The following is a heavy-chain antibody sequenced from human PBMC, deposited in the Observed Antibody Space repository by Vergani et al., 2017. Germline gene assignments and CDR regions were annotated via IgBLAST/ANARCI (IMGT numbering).Heavy chain of an antibody. CDR1: GYTFSNYY. J-gene: IGHJ4*02. V-gene: IGHV1-46*03. D-gene: IGHD3-9*01. Sequence: QVQVVPSGAEVKKSGASVKVSCKTSGYTFSNYYMHWVRQAPGQGLEWMGIINPSGGHTNYAQKFQGRVTITRDTSTSTVYMELSSLRSEDTAIYYCARGDYGILTGYRYWVQGTLVTVSA. CDR3: ARGDYGILTGYRY. CDR2: INPSGGHT.